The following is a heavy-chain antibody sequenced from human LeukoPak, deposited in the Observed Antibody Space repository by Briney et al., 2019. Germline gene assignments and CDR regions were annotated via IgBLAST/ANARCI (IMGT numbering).Heavy chain of an antibody. CDR2: ISGSGGTT. CDR1: GFTFSSYA. D-gene: IGHD4-23*01. Sequence: PGGSLRLSCAASGFTFSSYAMSWVRQAPGKGLEWVSVISGSGGTTYYADSVKGRFTISRDNSKNTLYLQMNSLRAEDTAVYYCARGGYGGNYYYYYYKDVWGKGTTVTVSS. V-gene: IGHV3-23*01. J-gene: IGHJ6*03. CDR3: ARGGYGGNYYYYYYKDV.